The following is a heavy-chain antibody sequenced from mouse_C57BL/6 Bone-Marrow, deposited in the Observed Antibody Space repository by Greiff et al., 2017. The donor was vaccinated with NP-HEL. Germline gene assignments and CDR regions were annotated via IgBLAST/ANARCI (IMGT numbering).Heavy chain of an antibody. CDR2: ISDGGSYT. CDR1: GFTFSSYA. Sequence: EVKLVEPGGGLVKPGGSLKLSCAASGFTFSSYAMSWVRQTPEKRLEWVATISDGGSYTYYPDNVKGRFTLSRDNAKNNLYLQMSQLKSEDTAMYYCARGRSNSWFAYWGQGTLVTVSA. CDR3: ARGRSNSWFAY. V-gene: IGHV5-4*03. J-gene: IGHJ3*01. D-gene: IGHD2-5*01.